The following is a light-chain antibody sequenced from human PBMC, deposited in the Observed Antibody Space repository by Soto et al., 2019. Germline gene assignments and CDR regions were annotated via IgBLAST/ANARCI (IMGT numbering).Light chain of an antibody. CDR2: DVS. CDR1: SSDLTYNS. CDR3: SSSTPTRGLV. Sequence: QSALTQPASVSGSLGQSISISCTEDSSDLTYNSVSWYQHHPHKAPKLIIYDVSYRPSGISTRFSGSQSAGSASLTISGLQAEDEADYYCSSSTPTRGLVFGSGTQLTVL. V-gene: IGLV2-14*01. J-gene: IGLJ7*01.